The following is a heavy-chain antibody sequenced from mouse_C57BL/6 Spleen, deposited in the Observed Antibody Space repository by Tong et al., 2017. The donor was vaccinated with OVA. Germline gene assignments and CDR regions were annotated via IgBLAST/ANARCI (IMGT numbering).Heavy chain of an antibody. Sequence: VQLQESGAELVRPGASVTLSCKASGYTFTDYEMHWVKQTPVHGLEWIGAIDPETGGTAYNQKFKGKAILTADKSSSTAYMQLSSLTSEDSAVYFCARAGTWYFDNWGQGTTLTVS. CDR3: ARAGTWYFDN. CDR1: GYTFTDYE. CDR2: IDPETGGT. V-gene: IGHV1-15*01. D-gene: IGHD4-1*01. J-gene: IGHJ2*01.